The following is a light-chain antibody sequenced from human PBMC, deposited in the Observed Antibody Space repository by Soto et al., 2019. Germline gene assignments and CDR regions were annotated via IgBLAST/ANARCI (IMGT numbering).Light chain of an antibody. V-gene: IGKV3-15*01. CDR2: GAS. CDR3: QQYNNWPLT. CDR1: QSVSSN. J-gene: IGKJ4*01. Sequence: EIVMTQSPASLSVSPGERATLSCRASQSVSSNLAWYQQKPGQAPRLLFYGASTRATGIPARFSGSGSGTDFTLTLSSLQSEDFPVYYCQQYNNWPLTFGGGSKVELK.